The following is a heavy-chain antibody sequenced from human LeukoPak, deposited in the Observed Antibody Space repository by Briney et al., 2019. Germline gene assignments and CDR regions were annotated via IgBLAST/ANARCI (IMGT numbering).Heavy chain of an antibody. CDR1: GGSFSGYY. J-gene: IGHJ2*01. D-gene: IGHD5-18*01. CDR2: INHSGST. V-gene: IGHV4-34*01. CDR3: ARFPAMAGRNWYFDL. Sequence: PSETLSLTCAVYGGSFSGYYWSWIRQPPGKGLEGIGEINHSGSTNYNPSLKSRVTISVDTSKNQFSLKLSSVTAADTAVYYCARFPAMAGRNWYFDLWGRGTLVTVSS.